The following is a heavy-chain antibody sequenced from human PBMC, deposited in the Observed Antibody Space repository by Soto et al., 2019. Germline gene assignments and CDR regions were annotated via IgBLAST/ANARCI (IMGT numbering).Heavy chain of an antibody. CDR3: ARKRAGTDDYGDYSPHWYFDL. D-gene: IGHD4-17*01. CDR1: SGSISSHNW. CDR2: IHHAGGS. J-gene: IGHJ2*01. Sequence: QVQLQESGPGLVKPSGTLSLTCTVSSGSISSHNWWTWVRQTPGEGLEWIGDIHHAGGSNYNPSRKSRVSIPVDKSKNQFSLRLSSVTVADTAVYYCARKRAGTDDYGDYSPHWYFDLWGRGTLVTVSP. V-gene: IGHV4-4*02.